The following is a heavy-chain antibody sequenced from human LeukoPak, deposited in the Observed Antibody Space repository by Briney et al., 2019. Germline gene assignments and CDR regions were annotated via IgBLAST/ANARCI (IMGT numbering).Heavy chain of an antibody. V-gene: IGHV4-34*01. CDR1: GGSFSGYY. Sequence: PSETLSLTCAVYGGSFSGYYWSWIRQPPGKGLEWIREINHSGSTNYNPSLKSRVTISVDTSKNQFSLKLSSVTAADTAVYYCARALLVGATKYYFDYWGQGTLVTVSS. D-gene: IGHD1-26*01. CDR2: INHSGST. CDR3: ARALLVGATKYYFDY. J-gene: IGHJ4*02.